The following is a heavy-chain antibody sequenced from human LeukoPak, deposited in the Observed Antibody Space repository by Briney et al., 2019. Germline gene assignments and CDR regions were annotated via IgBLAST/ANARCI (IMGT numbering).Heavy chain of an antibody. D-gene: IGHD3-22*01. CDR3: AVGRGGYYLNFQH. CDR1: GGSFSGYY. J-gene: IGHJ1*01. Sequence: SETLSLTCDVYGGSFSGYYCSRIRQPPCKGQDWIWEINHSGSTTYNPSLSSRVTISVDTSKNQFSLKLSSVTAADTAVYYCAVGRGGYYLNFQHWGQGTLVTVSS. CDR2: INHSGST. V-gene: IGHV4-34*01.